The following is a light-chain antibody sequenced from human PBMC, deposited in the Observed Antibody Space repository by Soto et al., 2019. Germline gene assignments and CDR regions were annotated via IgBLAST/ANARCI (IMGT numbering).Light chain of an antibody. V-gene: IGLV1-47*01. CDR2: RNN. CDR1: RSNIGRNF. J-gene: IGLJ3*02. CDR3: VAWDDPLDAQV. Sequence: QLVLTQSPSASGTPGQRVTISCSGSRSNIGRNFAYWYQHVPGTAPRLLIQRNNERPSGVPDRFSGSKSGASVSLAISGLRSDDEATYYCVAWDDPLDAQVFGGGTKVTVL.